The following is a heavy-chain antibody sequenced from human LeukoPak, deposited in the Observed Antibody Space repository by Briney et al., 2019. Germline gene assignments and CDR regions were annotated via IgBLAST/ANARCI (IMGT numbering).Heavy chain of an antibody. CDR1: GGSISSYY. D-gene: IGHD1-26*01. V-gene: IGHV4-59*01. Sequence: SETLSLTCTVSGGSISSYYWSWIRQPPGKGLEWIGYIYYSGSTNYDPSLKSRVTISVDTSKNQFSLKLSSVTAADTAVYYCARISGSYYLNWFDPWGQGTLVTVSS. CDR3: ARISGSYYLNWFDP. J-gene: IGHJ5*02. CDR2: IYYSGST.